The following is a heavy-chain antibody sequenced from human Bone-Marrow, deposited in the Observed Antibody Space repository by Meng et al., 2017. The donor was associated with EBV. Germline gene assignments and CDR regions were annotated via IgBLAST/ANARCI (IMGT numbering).Heavy chain of an antibody. CDR2: IYHSGST. Sequence: QGQLQGTGPGLLTPSGTLSLTCAVSAGSISSSNWWSWVRQPPGKGLEWIGEIYHSGSTTYNPSLKSRVTISVDKSKNQFSLKLSSVTAADTAVYYCVGAHYGDSSGYYYAYWGQGTLVTVSS. CDR1: AGSISSSNW. CDR3: VGAHYGDSSGYYYAY. V-gene: IGHV4-4*02. D-gene: IGHD3-22*01. J-gene: IGHJ4*02.